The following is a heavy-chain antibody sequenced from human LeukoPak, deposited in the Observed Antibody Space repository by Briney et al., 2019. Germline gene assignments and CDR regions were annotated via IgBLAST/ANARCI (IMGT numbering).Heavy chain of an antibody. Sequence: GESLKISCKGSGYSFTSYSICWVRQMPGKGLEWMGRIDPSDSYTNYSPSFQGHVTISADKSISTAYLQWSSLKASDTAMYYCARHVGDYSSSSGGDYWGQGTLVTVSS. D-gene: IGHD6-6*01. CDR1: GYSFTSYS. CDR2: IDPSDSYT. J-gene: IGHJ4*02. CDR3: ARHVGDYSSSSGGDY. V-gene: IGHV5-10-1*01.